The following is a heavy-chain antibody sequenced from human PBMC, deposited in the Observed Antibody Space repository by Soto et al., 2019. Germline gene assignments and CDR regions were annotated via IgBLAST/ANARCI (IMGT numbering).Heavy chain of an antibody. V-gene: IGHV1-69*08. Sequence: QVQLVQSGAEVKKPGSSVKVSCKASGGTFSSYTISWVRQAPGQGLEWMGRIIPILGIANYAQKFQGRVTITADKSTSTAYMELSRLRSEDTAVYYCARDGVVVPAAINYGMDVWGQGTTVTVSS. CDR2: IIPILGIA. J-gene: IGHJ6*02. CDR1: GGTFSSYT. D-gene: IGHD2-2*01. CDR3: ARDGVVVPAAINYGMDV.